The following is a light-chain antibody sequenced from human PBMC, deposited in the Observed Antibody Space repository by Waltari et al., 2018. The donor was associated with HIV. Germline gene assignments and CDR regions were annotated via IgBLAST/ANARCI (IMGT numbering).Light chain of an antibody. V-gene: IGLV1-40*01. J-gene: IGLJ2*01. CDR1: RSNIGAGFD. CDR2: DNN. CDR3: QSYDMSQSGSLV. Sequence: QSVLTQPPSVAGAPGQRVTIACTGTRSNIGAGFDVHRYQQISGNAPKLLIYDNNIRPSGVPDRFSGSKSGTSASLAITGLQSEDEADYYCQSYDMSQSGSLVFGGGTKLTVL.